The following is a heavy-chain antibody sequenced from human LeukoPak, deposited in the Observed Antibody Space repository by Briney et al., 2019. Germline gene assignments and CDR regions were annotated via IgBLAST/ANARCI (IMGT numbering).Heavy chain of an antibody. V-gene: IGHV6-1*01. Sequence: SQTLSLTCAIPGDSVSSNSAAWNWIRQSPSRGLEWLGRTYYRSKWYNDYAVSVKSRITINPDTSKNQFSLQLNSVTPEDTAVYYCAREVPDTAMVTFAFDIWSQGTMVTVSS. CDR2: TYYRSKWYN. D-gene: IGHD5-18*01. CDR3: AREVPDTAMVTFAFDI. J-gene: IGHJ3*02. CDR1: GDSVSSNSAA.